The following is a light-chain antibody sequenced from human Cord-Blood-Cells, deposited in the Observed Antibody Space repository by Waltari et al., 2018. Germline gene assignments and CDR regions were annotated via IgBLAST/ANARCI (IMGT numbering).Light chain of an antibody. CDR1: SSDVGGYNY. Sequence: QSALTQPASVSGSPGQSITISCTGTSSDVGGYNYVSWYQQHPGKAPKLMIYDVIKRPSGVSSRFSGSKAGNTASLTISGLQAEDEADYYCSSYTSSSTWVFGGGTKLTVL. J-gene: IGLJ3*02. CDR2: DVI. V-gene: IGLV2-14*01. CDR3: SSYTSSSTWV.